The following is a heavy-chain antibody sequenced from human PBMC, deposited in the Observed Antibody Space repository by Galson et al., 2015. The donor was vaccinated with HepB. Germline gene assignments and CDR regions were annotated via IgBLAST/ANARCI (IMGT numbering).Heavy chain of an antibody. D-gene: IGHD3-10*01. V-gene: IGHV3-23*01. J-gene: IGHJ5*02. CDR1: GFTFSSYA. Sequence: SLRLSCAASGFTFSSYAMSWVRQAPGKGLEWVSAISGSGGSTYYADSVKGRFTISRDNSKNTLYLQMNSLRAEDTAVYYCAKDFARLEQLLWFVQTTPGPWGQGTLVTVSS. CDR2: ISGSGGST. CDR3: AKDFARLEQLLWFVQTTPGP.